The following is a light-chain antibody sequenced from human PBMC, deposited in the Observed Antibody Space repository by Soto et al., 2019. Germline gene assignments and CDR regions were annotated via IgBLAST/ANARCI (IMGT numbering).Light chain of an antibody. V-gene: IGKV3-15*01. CDR1: QSVSTS. Sequence: EIVMTQSPATLSVSPGERATLSCRASQSVSTSLAWYQQKPGQAPRLLISGASTRATGLPARFSGSGSETEFPLTISGLQSEDFAVYYCQQYNTWWTFGQAANVHIQ. J-gene: IGKJ1*01. CDR2: GAS. CDR3: QQYNTWWT.